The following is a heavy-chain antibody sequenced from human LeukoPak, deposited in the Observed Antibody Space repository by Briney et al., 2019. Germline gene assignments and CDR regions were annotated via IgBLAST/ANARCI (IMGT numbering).Heavy chain of an antibody. V-gene: IGHV4-30-2*01. Sequence: SETLSLTCTVSGGSISSGGYYWSWIRQPPGKGLEWIGYIYHSGSTYYNPSLKSRVTISVDRSKNQFSLKLSSVTAADTAVYYCARDFAMYSSRLNDAFDIWGQGTMVTVSS. CDR3: ARDFAMYSSRLNDAFDI. CDR2: IYHSGST. D-gene: IGHD6-13*01. J-gene: IGHJ3*02. CDR1: GGSISSGGYY.